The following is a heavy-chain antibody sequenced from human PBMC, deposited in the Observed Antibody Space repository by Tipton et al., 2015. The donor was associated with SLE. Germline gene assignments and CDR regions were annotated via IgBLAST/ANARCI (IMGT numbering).Heavy chain of an antibody. CDR3: ARGRWYFDL. CDR1: GGSISSSSYY. CDR2: IYYSGST. V-gene: IGHV4-39*07. J-gene: IGHJ2*01. Sequence: TLSLTCTVSGGSISSSSYYWGWIRQPPGKGLEWIGSIYYSGSTYYNPSLKSRVSISVDTSKNQFSLKLSSVTAADTAVYYCARGRWYFDLWGRGTLVTVSS.